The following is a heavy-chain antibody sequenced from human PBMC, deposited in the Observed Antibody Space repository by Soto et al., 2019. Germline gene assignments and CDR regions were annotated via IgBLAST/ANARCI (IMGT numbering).Heavy chain of an antibody. CDR1: GFTFSSYA. Sequence: EVQLLESGGGLVQPGGSLRLSCAASGFTFSSYAMSWVRQAPGKGLEWVSAISGSGGSTYYADSVKGRFTISRDSSKNTLYLQMNSLRAEDTAVYYCAKESEDYYGSGVEDWFDPWGQGTLVTVSS. D-gene: IGHD3-10*01. CDR2: ISGSGGST. CDR3: AKESEDYYGSGVEDWFDP. J-gene: IGHJ5*02. V-gene: IGHV3-23*01.